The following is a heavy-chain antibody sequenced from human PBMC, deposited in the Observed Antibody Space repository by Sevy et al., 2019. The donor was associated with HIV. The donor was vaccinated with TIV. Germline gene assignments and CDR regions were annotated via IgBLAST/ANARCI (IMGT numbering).Heavy chain of an antibody. Sequence: GGSLRLSCAASGFTVNSNYMTWVRQAPGKGLEGVSVIHSDDTTYHADSVKDRLTISRDNFKNTLYLHMSSLRAEDTAVYYCAGGKSGYGYALNYWGQGTLVTVSS. J-gene: IGHJ4*02. CDR1: GFTVNSNY. CDR3: AGGKSGYGYALNY. CDR2: IHSDDTT. D-gene: IGHD5-18*01. V-gene: IGHV3-66*01.